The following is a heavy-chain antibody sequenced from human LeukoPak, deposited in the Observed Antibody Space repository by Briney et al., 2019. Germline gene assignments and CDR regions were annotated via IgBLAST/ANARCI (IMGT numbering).Heavy chain of an antibody. CDR1: GCSISSYY. CDR2: IYYSGST. CDR3: ARSPDYGDYFDY. J-gene: IGHJ4*02. Sequence: SETLSLSYTVSGCSISSYYWSWIRQPAGKGLEWIGYIYYSGSTNYNPSLKSRVTISVDTSKNQFSLKLSSVTAADTAVYYCARSPDYGDYFDYWGQGTLVTVSS. D-gene: IGHD4-17*01. V-gene: IGHV4-59*01.